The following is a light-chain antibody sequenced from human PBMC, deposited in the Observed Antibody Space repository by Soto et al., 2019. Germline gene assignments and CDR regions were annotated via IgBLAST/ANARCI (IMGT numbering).Light chain of an antibody. CDR3: QQYNNWPPGT. CDR2: AAS. CDR1: QSISSW. J-gene: IGKJ1*01. V-gene: IGKV1-5*01. Sequence: DIQITQSPSTLSASVGDRVTITCRASQSISSWLAWYQQKPGKAPKLLIYAASSLQSGVPSRFSGSGSGTEFTLTISSLQSEDFAVYYCQQYNNWPPGTFGQGTEVDIK.